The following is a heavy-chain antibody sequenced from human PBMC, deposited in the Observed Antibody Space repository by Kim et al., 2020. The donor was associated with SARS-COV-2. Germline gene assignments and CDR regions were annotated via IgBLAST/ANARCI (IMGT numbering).Heavy chain of an antibody. J-gene: IGHJ4*02. V-gene: IGHV1-3*01. D-gene: IGHD3-22*01. CDR2: INAGNGNT. CDR1: GYTFTSYA. Sequence: ASVKVSCKASGYTFTSYAMHWVRQAPGQRLEWMGWINAGNGNTKYSQKFQGRVTITRDTSASTAYMELSSLRSEDTAVYYCARVKHSYDSSGYWGYWGQGTLVTVSS. CDR3: ARVKHSYDSSGYWGY.